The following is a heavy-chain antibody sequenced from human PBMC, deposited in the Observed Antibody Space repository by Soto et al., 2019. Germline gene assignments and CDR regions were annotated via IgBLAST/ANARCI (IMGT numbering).Heavy chain of an antibody. Sequence: QVQLQESGPGLVKPSETLSLTCSVSGVSTSNHYWTWIRKPPGQGPEWIGCIYYRGTTNYNASLNSRITISIDTSKNQFSPRLTSVTTADTAVYYCARGGGSPYHDHEFDYWGQGILVTVSS. CDR2: IYYRGTT. J-gene: IGHJ4*02. CDR3: ARGGGSPYHDHEFDY. D-gene: IGHD2-2*01. CDR1: GVSTSNHY. V-gene: IGHV4-59*11.